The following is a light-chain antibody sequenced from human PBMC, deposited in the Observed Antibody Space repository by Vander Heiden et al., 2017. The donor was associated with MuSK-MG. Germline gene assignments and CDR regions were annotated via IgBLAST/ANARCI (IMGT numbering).Light chain of an antibody. CDR2: GNS. CDR1: SSSIGAGYD. V-gene: IGLV1-40*01. Sequence: QSVLTQPPSVSGTPGQRVTIYYTGSSSSIGAGYDVHWYQQLPVTAPKLLIYGNSNRPSGVPDRFSGSKSGTSASLAISGLQAEDEADYYCQSYDSSLSGYVFGTGTKVTVL. CDR3: QSYDSSLSGYV. J-gene: IGLJ1*01.